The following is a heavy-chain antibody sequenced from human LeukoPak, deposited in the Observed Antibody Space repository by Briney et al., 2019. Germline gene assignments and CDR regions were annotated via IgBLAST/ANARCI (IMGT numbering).Heavy chain of an antibody. V-gene: IGHV3-43*02. CDR2: ISGDGVST. Sequence: GVSRRLSCVASGLPSADFAMHWGGHAPGEGLEWVSLISGDGVSTLYTDSVRGRFSISRDNTKNSLYLEMNSLRTEDTAMYYCAKESGKFDYWGQGTLVAVSS. CDR3: AKESGKFDY. J-gene: IGHJ4*02. CDR1: GLPSADFA.